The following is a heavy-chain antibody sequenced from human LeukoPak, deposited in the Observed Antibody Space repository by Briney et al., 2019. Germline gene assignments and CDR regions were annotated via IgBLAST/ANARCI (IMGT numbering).Heavy chain of an antibody. Sequence: GGSLRLSCAASGFTFSTYTMNWVRQAPGKGLEHISAINSNGNTAYYANSVKDRFTISRDNSKNTLYLQMGSLRAEDMAVYYCARDRGQWLVRDAFDIWGRGTMVTVSS. V-gene: IGHV3-64*01. J-gene: IGHJ3*02. D-gene: IGHD6-19*01. CDR3: ARDRGQWLVRDAFDI. CDR2: INSNGNTA. CDR1: GFTFSTYT.